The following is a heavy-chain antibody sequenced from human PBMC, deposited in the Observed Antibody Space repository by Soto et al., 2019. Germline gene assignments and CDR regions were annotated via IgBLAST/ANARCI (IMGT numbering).Heavy chain of an antibody. V-gene: IGHV3-30*18. CDR2: ISYDGSNQ. Sequence: QVQLVESGGGVAQPGRSLRLSCAASGFTFSNYGMHWVRQAPGKGLEWVGVISYDGSNQYYADSVEGRITISRDNSKNTLYLQVNSLRAEDTAVYYCAKDGNIYTSGWYAPSLDYWGQGTLVTGSS. D-gene: IGHD6-19*01. CDR1: GFTFSNYG. CDR3: AKDGNIYTSGWYAPSLDY. J-gene: IGHJ4*02.